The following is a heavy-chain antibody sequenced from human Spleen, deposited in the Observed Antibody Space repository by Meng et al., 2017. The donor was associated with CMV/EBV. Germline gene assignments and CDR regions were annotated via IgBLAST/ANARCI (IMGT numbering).Heavy chain of an antibody. J-gene: IGHJ3*02. CDR2: ISYDGSNK. D-gene: IGHD4-17*01. CDR1: GFTFSSYA. Sequence: GGSLRLSCAASGFTFSSYAMHWVRQAPGKGLEWVAVISYDGSNKYYADSVKGRFTISRDNSKNTLYLQMTSRRAEDTAVYYCARDTGDYVGGAFDIWGQGTMVTVSS. CDR3: ARDTGDYVGGAFDI. V-gene: IGHV3-30*04.